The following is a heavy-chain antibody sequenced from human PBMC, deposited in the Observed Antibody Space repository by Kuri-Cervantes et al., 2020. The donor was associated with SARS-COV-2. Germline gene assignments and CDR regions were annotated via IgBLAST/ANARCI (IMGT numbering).Heavy chain of an antibody. J-gene: IGHJ4*02. CDR2: ISGSGGST. CDR3: AKDPGIWAGSHLYYFDY. V-gene: IGHV3-23*01. CDR1: GSTFSSYA. D-gene: IGHD3/OR15-3a*01. Sequence: GESLKISCAASGSTFSSYAMSWVRQAPGKGLEWVSAISGSGGSTYYADSVKGRFTISRDNSKNTLYLQMNSLRAEDTAVYYCAKDPGIWAGSHLYYFDYWGQGTLVTVSS.